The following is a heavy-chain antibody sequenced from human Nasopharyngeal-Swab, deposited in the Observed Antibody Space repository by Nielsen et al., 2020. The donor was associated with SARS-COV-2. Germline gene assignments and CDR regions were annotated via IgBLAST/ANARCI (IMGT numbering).Heavy chain of an antibody. D-gene: IGHD3-22*01. CDR3: ARRSLGYYDGSGSAVHVAFDI. J-gene: IGHJ3*02. Sequence: SETLSLTCTVSGGSISSYYWSWIRQPPGKGLEWIGYIYYSGSTNYNPSLKSRVTISVDTSKNQFSLKLSSVTAADTAVYYCARRSLGYYDGSGSAVHVAFDIWGQGTMVTVSS. V-gene: IGHV4-59*08. CDR2: IYYSGST. CDR1: GGSISSYY.